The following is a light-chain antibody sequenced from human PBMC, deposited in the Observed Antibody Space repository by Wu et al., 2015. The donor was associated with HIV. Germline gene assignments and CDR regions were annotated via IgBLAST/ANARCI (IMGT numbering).Light chain of an antibody. Sequence: DIQMTQSPSSLSASVGDRVTITCRANQAIKNYLAWYQQKPGKVPKLLIYATSTLQSGVPSRFSGSGSGTDFTLTISTLQPEDVATYYCQQYDSAPCNFGQGTKLEIK. V-gene: IGKV1-27*01. CDR2: ATS. J-gene: IGKJ2*01. CDR3: QQYDSAPCN. CDR1: QAIKNY.